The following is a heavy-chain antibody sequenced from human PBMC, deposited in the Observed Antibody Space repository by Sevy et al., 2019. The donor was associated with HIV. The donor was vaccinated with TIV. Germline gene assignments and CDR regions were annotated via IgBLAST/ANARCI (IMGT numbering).Heavy chain of an antibody. CDR3: VGDNIWAFDD. CDR2: IGGGRSTI. V-gene: IGHV3-48*01. CDR1: GFTFSIYT. D-gene: IGHD7-27*01. Sequence: GGSLRLSCAASGFTFSIYTMNWVRQAPGKGLEWLSYIGGGRSTIYYADSVKGRFTISRDNAKNTLYLQMNNLRAEDTAVYYCVGDNIWAFDDWGQGTPVTVSS. J-gene: IGHJ4*02.